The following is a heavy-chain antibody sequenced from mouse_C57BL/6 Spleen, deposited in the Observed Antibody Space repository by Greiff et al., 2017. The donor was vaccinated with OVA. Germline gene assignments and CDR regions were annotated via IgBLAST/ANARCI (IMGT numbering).Heavy chain of an antibody. D-gene: IGHD2-2*01. CDR2: IYPRDGST. V-gene: IGHV1-78*01. CDR1: GYTFTDHT. CDR3: GLDGYGGGFAY. Sequence: QVQLQQSAAELVKPGASVKISCKVSGYTFTDHTIHWMKQRPEQGLEWIGYIYPRDGSTKYNEKFKGKATLTADKSSSTAYMQLNSLTSEDSAVYFCGLDGYGGGFAYWGQGTLVTVSA. J-gene: IGHJ3*01.